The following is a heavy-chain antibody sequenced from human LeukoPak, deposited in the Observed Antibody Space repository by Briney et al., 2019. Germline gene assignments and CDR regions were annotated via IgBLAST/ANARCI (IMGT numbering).Heavy chain of an antibody. CDR1: GFTFSSYE. CDR3: ARELGWRDGYNYVGY. V-gene: IGHV3-48*03. CDR2: ISSSGSTI. Sequence: GGSLRLSCAASGFTFSSYEMNWVRQAPGKGLEWVSYISSSGSTIYYADSVKGRFTISRDNAKNSLYLQMNSLRAEDTAVYYCARELGWRDGYNYVGYWGQGTLVTVSS. J-gene: IGHJ4*02. D-gene: IGHD5-24*01.